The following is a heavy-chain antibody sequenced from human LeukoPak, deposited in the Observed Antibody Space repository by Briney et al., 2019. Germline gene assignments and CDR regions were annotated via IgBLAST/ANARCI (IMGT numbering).Heavy chain of an antibody. CDR3: AKDDYSNDWFDP. D-gene: IGHD4-11*01. Sequence: GGSLRLSCAASGFTFSSYTMSWVRQAPGKGLEWVSAISGSGGSTYYADSVKGRFTISRDNSKNTLYLQMNSLRAEDTAVYYCAKDDYSNDWFDPWGQGTLVTVSS. CDR1: GFTFSSYT. V-gene: IGHV3-23*01. CDR2: ISGSGGST. J-gene: IGHJ5*02.